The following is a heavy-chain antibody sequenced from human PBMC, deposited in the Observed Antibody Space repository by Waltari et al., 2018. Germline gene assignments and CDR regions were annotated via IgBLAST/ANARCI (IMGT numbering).Heavy chain of an antibody. Sequence: EVQLVESGGGFVQPGGSLKLSCAAYGFTFSGSAMDWVLQASGEGLGWVGSIRSKANSYATAYAASVKGRFTISRDDSKNTAYLQMNSLKTEDTAVYYCTRPPYSSWGDDYWGQGTLVTVSS. J-gene: IGHJ4*02. CDR3: TRPPYSSWGDDY. CDR2: IRSKANSYAT. CDR1: GFTFSGSA. V-gene: IGHV3-73*01. D-gene: IGHD6-13*01.